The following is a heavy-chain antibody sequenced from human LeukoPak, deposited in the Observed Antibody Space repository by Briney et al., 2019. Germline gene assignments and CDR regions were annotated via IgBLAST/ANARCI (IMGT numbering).Heavy chain of an antibody. CDR1: GFTVSSNY. V-gene: IGHV3-53*01. CDR3: AREGYYYDSSGFGPRAFDI. D-gene: IGHD3-22*01. J-gene: IGHJ3*02. Sequence: PGGSLRLSCAASGFTVSSNYMSWVRQAPGKGLEWVSVIYSGGSTYYADSVKGRFTISRDNSKNTLYLQMNSLRAEDTAVYYCAREGYYYDSSGFGPRAFDIWGQGTMVTVSS. CDR2: IYSGGST.